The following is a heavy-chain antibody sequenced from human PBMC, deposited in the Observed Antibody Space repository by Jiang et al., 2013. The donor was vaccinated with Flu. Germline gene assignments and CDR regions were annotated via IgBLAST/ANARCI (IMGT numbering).Heavy chain of an antibody. D-gene: IGHD2-15*01. V-gene: IGHV5-51*01. J-gene: IGHJ1*01. CDR2: IYPGDSDT. Sequence: IYPGDSDTRYSPSFQGQVTISADKSISTAYLQWSSLKASDTAMYYCARTIEAPAEYFQHWGQGTLVTVSS. CDR3: ARTIEAPAEYFQH.